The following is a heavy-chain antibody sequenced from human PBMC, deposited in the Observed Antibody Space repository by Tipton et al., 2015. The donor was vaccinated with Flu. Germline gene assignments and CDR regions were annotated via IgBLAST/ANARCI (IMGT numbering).Heavy chain of an antibody. V-gene: IGHV3-21*01. D-gene: IGHD7-27*01. CDR1: GFTFSTYS. CDR3: ATLTGDDY. CDR2: ISRGSTYI. J-gene: IGHJ4*02. Sequence: SLRLSCAASGFTFSTYSMSWVRQSAGKGLEWVSFISRGSTYIYYADSVRGRFTISRDNAKNSLYLQLNSLRAEDTAVYYCATLTGDDYWGQGTQVTVSS.